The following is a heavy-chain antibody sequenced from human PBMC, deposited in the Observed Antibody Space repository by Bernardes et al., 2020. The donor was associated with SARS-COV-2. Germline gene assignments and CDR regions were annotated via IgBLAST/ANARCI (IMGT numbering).Heavy chain of an antibody. CDR2: IYPSDSA. J-gene: IGHJ4*02. Sequence: GGSLRLSCAASGLSIMNRNYMSWVRQAPGKGLEWISVIYPSDSAYYTDSVKGRFTLSRDSSKNTLSLQMSSLRAEDTAVYYCALSTDRAYVFDFWGRGTLVTVSS. D-gene: IGHD3-10*01. CDR1: GLSIMNRNY. CDR3: ALSTDRAYVFDF. V-gene: IGHV3-53*01.